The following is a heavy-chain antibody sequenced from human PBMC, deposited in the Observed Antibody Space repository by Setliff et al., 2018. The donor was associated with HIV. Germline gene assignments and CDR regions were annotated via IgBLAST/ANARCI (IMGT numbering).Heavy chain of an antibody. J-gene: IGHJ5*02. V-gene: IGHV1-69*10. CDR3: ARERPGDHYESTGYQLADWFDP. CDR2: IIPILGIA. Sequence: WASVKVSCKASGGTFSSYAISWVRQAPGQGLEWMGGIIPILGIANYAQKFQGRVTMTEDTSTDTAYMELSSLRSEDTAVYYCARERPGDHYESTGYQLADWFDPWGQGTLVTVSS. CDR1: GGTFSSYA. D-gene: IGHD3-22*01.